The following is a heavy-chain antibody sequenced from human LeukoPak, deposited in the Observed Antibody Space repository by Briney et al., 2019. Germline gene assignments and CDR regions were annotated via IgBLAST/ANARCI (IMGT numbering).Heavy chain of an antibody. D-gene: IGHD3-22*01. V-gene: IGHV4-38-2*02. CDR1: GYSISSGYY. Sequence: SETLSLTCTVSGYSISSGYYWGWIRQPPGKGLEWIGSIYHSGSTYYNPSLKSRVTISVDTSKNQFSLKLSSVTAADTAVYYCARENSGYYRSLKGTDYWGQGTLVTVSS. J-gene: IGHJ4*02. CDR2: IYHSGST. CDR3: ARENSGYYRSLKGTDY.